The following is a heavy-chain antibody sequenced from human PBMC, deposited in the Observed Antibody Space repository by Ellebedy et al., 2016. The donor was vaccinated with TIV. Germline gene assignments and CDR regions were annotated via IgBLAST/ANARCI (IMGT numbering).Heavy chain of an antibody. Sequence: GESLKISCAASGFTFSAYAMSWVRQAPGKGLEWVSAVSGDALRTFYAESVKGHFAVSRDNAKNTLYLQMNSLRAEDTAVYYCTRGPWELDYWGQGTLVTVSS. CDR2: VSGDALRT. CDR1: GFTFSAYA. D-gene: IGHD1-26*01. CDR3: TRGPWELDY. J-gene: IGHJ4*02. V-gene: IGHV3-23*01.